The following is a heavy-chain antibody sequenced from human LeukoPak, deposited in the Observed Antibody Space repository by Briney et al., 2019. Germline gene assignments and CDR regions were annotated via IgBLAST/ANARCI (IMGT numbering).Heavy chain of an antibody. D-gene: IGHD3-3*01. CDR3: ARATAYDFWSGYASNY. CDR1: GYTFTSYG. J-gene: IGHJ4*02. Sequence: ASVKVSCKASGYTFTSYGISWVRLAPGQGLEWMGWISAYNGNTNYAQKLQGRVTMTTDTSTSTAYMELSSLRSEDTAVYYCARATAYDFWSGYASNYWGQGTLVTVSS. CDR2: ISAYNGNT. V-gene: IGHV1-18*01.